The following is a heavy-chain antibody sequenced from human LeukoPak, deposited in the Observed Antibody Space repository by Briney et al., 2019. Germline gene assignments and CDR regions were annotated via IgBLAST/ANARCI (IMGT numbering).Heavy chain of an antibody. CDR3: ATDRGSISGYAFDP. V-gene: IGHV1-2*02. Sequence: ASVKVSCKASGYTFTGYYMHWVRQAPGQGLEWMGWINPNSGGTNYAQKFQGRVTMTEDTSTDTAYMELSSLRSEDTAVYYCATDRGSISGYAFDPWGQGTLVTVSS. CDR2: INPNSGGT. D-gene: IGHD3-22*01. CDR1: GYTFTGYY. J-gene: IGHJ5*02.